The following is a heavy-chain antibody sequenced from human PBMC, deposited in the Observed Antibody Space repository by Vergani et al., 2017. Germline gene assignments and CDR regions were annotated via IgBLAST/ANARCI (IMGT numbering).Heavy chain of an antibody. CDR2: IYHSGGA. CDR3: ARTESFILRYFHWAL. D-gene: IGHD3-9*01. J-gene: IGHJ4*02. Sequence: QLHLQESGPGLVKPSETLSLTCTVSGGSITSSSYYWGWIRPPPGKGLEWIGNIYHSGGAYYNPSLKGRVTIYVDTSKNQFSLEVTSVTAADTAIYFCARTESFILRYFHWALWGQGTLVTVSS. V-gene: IGHV4-39*01. CDR1: GGSITSSSYY.